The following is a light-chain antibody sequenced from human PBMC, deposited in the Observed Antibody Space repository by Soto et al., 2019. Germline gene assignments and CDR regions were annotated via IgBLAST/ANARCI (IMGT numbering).Light chain of an antibody. Sequence: QSALTQPASVSGSPGQSITISCTGISSDVGNYNLVSWYQQHPGNAPKLIISEATKRPSGVSNHFSGSKSGNSASLTISGLQAEDEDDYYCYSYVGSITFVVFGGGTKLTVL. CDR2: EAT. CDR3: YSYVGSITFVV. CDR1: SSDVGNYNL. V-gene: IGLV2-23*02. J-gene: IGLJ2*01.